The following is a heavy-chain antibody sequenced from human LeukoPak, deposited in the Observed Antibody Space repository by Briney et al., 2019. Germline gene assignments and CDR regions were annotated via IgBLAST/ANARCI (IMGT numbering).Heavy chain of an antibody. CDR2: ISTSGGTI. CDR3: ATSRGYDFDY. CDR1: GFTFNDYE. J-gene: IGHJ4*02. V-gene: IGHV3-48*03. Sequence: PGGSLRLSCAASGFTFNDYEMNWVRQAPGKGLEWVSYISTSGGTIYYAGSVKGRFTISRDNAKNSLYLEMNSLRDEDTAVYHCATSRGYDFDYWGQGTLVTVSS. D-gene: IGHD2-15*01.